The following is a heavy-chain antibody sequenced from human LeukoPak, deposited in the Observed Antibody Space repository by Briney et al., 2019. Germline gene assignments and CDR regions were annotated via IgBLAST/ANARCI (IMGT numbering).Heavy chain of an antibody. CDR3: ARDMHDFWSGYYMSYYYYGMDV. V-gene: IGHV3-23*01. CDR2: ISGSGGST. D-gene: IGHD3-3*01. J-gene: IGHJ6*02. Sequence: GGSLRLSCAASGFTFSSYAMSWVRQAPGKGLEWVSAISGSGGSTYYADSVKGRFTISRDNSKNTLYLQMNSLRAEDTAVYYCARDMHDFWSGYYMSYYYYGMDVWAKGPRSPSP. CDR1: GFTFSSYA.